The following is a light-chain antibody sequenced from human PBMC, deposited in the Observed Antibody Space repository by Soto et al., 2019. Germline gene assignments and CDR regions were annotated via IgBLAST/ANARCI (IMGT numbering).Light chain of an antibody. V-gene: IGLV2-14*01. J-gene: IGLJ1*01. CDR1: SSDVGGYSY. Sequence: QSALTQPASVSGSPGQSIAISCTGTSSDVGGYSYVSWYQQQPGKAPKLVISDVSNRPSGVSDRFSGSKSGNTASLTISGLQTEVEADYYCASYTTSSTYVFGNGTRVTVL. CDR3: ASYTTSSTYV. CDR2: DVS.